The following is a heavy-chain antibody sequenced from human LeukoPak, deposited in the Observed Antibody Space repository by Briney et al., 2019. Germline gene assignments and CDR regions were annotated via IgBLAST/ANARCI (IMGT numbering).Heavy chain of an antibody. CDR2: VSGSGGST. CDR1: GLTFSSYA. CDR3: ARDLFLADPTSGGSCYGRCYYYGMDV. J-gene: IGHJ6*02. V-gene: IGHV3-23*01. Sequence: PGGSLRLSCAASGLTFSSYAMSCVRQAPGEGVEWVSAVSGSGGSTYYADSVKGRFTISRDNSKNTLYLQMNSLRAEDTAVYYCARDLFLADPTSGGSCYGRCYYYGMDVWGQGTTVTVSS. D-gene: IGHD2-15*01.